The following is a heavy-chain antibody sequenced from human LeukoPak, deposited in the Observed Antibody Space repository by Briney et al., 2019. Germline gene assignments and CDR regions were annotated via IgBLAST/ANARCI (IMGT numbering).Heavy chain of an antibody. CDR1: GYTFTSCG. CDR3: ARDRKKYYYGHDAFDI. V-gene: IGHV1-18*01. J-gene: IGHJ3*02. Sequence: ASVKVSCKASGYTFTSCGISWVRQAPGQGLEWMGWISAYNGNTNYAQKLQGRVTMTTDTSTSTAYMELRSLRSDDTAVYYCARDRKKYYYGHDAFDIWGQGTMVTVSS. D-gene: IGHD3-10*01. CDR2: ISAYNGNT.